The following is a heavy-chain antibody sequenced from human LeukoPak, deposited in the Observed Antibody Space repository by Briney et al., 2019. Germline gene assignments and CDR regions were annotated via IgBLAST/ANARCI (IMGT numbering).Heavy chain of an antibody. CDR3: ATLLLGVGGDY. Sequence: GGSLRLSCVASGFTFSSYGMHWVRQAPGKGLEWVAMISYDGSDKYYAESVKGRFTISRDNSMNTLYLQMNSLRDEDTAMYSCATLLLGVGGDYWGQGTLVTVSS. D-gene: IGHD2-15*01. CDR2: ISYDGSDK. CDR1: GFTFSSYG. V-gene: IGHV3-30*03. J-gene: IGHJ4*02.